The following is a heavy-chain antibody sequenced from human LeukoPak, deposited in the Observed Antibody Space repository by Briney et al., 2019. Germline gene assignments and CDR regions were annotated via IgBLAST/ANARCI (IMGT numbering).Heavy chain of an antibody. CDR3: ATAYCSTTTCSRPWWFDP. CDR2: IYYSGIT. J-gene: IGHJ5*02. Sequence: SETLSLTCTVSGGSISSDYWSWIRQPPGKGLEWIGYIYYSGITNYNPSLKSRVTISVDTSKNQFSLKLSSVTAADTAVYYCATAYCSTTTCSRPWWFDPWGQGTLVTVSS. V-gene: IGHV4-59*01. D-gene: IGHD2-2*01. CDR1: GGSISSDY.